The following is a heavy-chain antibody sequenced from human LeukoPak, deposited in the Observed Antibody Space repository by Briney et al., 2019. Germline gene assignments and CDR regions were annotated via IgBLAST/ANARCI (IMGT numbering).Heavy chain of an antibody. Sequence: ASVTVSCKASGYTFTSYAMHWVRQAPGQRLEWMGWINAGNGNTKYSQKFQGRVTITRDTSASTAYMELSSLRSEDTAVYYCASLTGTSPVEYYGMDVWGQGTTVTVSS. CDR1: GYTFTSYA. CDR3: ASLTGTSPVEYYGMDV. J-gene: IGHJ6*02. D-gene: IGHD1-1*01. CDR2: INAGNGNT. V-gene: IGHV1-3*01.